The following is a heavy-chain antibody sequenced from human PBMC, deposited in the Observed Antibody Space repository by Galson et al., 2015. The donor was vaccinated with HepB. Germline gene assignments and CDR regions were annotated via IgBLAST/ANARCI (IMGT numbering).Heavy chain of an antibody. D-gene: IGHD4-11*01. V-gene: IGHV4-59*01. CDR2: IYYSGST. J-gene: IGHJ4*02. CDR1: GGSISSYY. Sequence: SETLSLTCTVSGGSISSYYWSWIRQPPGKGLEWIGYIYYSGSTNYNPSLKSRVTISVDTSKNQFSLKLSSVTAADTAVYYCARDGMGKNYSNYRGLNYFDYWGQGTLVTVSS. CDR3: ARDGMGKNYSNYRGLNYFDY.